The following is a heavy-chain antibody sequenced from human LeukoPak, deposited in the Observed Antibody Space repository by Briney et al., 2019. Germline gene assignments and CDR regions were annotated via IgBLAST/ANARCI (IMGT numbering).Heavy chain of an antibody. Sequence: GGSLRLSCAASGFTFSSYAMSWVRQAPGKGLEWVSAISGSGGGTYYADSVKGRFTISRNNSKNTLYLQMNSLRAEDTAVYYCAKMRYYYGSGSYSPWFDPWGQGTLVTVSS. CDR3: AKMRYYYGSGSYSPWFDP. CDR1: GFTFSSYA. D-gene: IGHD3-10*01. CDR2: ISGSGGGT. V-gene: IGHV3-23*01. J-gene: IGHJ5*02.